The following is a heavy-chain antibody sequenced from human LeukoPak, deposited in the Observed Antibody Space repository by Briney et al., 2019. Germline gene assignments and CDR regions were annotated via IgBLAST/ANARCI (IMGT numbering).Heavy chain of an antibody. J-gene: IGHJ6*03. CDR2: IYSGGST. CDR1: GFTVSSNY. V-gene: IGHV3-53*01. D-gene: IGHD3-3*01. Sequence: PGGSLRLSCAASGFTVSSNYMSWVRQAPGKGLEWVSVIYSGGSTYYADSVKGRFTISRDNSKNTLYLQMDSLRAEDTAVYYCARDRGSPSQSGYYYMDVWGKGTTVTVSS. CDR3: ARDRGSPSQSGYYYMDV.